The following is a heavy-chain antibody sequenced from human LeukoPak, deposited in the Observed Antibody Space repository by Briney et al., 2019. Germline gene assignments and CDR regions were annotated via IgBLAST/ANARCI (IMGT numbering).Heavy chain of an antibody. CDR1: GYTFTVYY. V-gene: IGHV1-18*04. J-gene: IGHJ4*02. Sequence: ASVKVSCKASGYTFTVYYMHWVRQAPGQGLEWMGWISGYDGNTNYAQKLRGRVTMTTDTSTSTAYMDLRSLRSDDTALYYCARTVTTSSYYFDYWGQGTLVTVSS. CDR3: ARTVTTSSYYFDY. CDR2: ISGYDGNT. D-gene: IGHD4-17*01.